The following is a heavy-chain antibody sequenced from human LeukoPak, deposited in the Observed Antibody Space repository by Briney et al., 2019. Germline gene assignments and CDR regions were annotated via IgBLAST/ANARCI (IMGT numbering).Heavy chain of an antibody. D-gene: IGHD2-15*01. CDR1: GFTFSSYA. V-gene: IGHV3-23*01. CDR2: ISGSGGST. Sequence: GGSLRLSCAASGFTFSSYAMSWVRQAPGKGLEWVSAISGSGGSTYYADSAKGRFTISRDNSKNTLYLQMNSLRAEDTAVYYCAKDPFIYCSGGSCYSDHWGQGTLVTVSS. CDR3: AKDPFIYCSGGSCYSDH. J-gene: IGHJ4*02.